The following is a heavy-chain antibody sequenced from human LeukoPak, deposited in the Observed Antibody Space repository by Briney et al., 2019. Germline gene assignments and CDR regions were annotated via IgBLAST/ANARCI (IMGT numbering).Heavy chain of an antibody. CDR2: ISYDGSNK. D-gene: IGHD6-19*01. CDR3: AKSRSGWHFDY. Sequence: PGRSLRLSCAASGFTFSNYAMHWVRQAPGKGLEWVAVISYDGSNKYYADSVKGRFTISRDNSNNTLYVQMNSLRAEDTAVYYCAKSRSGWHFDYWGQGILVTVSS. J-gene: IGHJ4*02. V-gene: IGHV3-30*18. CDR1: GFTFSNYA.